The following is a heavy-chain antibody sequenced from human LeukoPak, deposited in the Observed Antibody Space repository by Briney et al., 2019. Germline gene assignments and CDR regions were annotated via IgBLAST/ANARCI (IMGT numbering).Heavy chain of an antibody. CDR1: GFTFSSYA. J-gene: IGHJ4*02. V-gene: IGHV3-30*04. Sequence: GGSLRLSCAASGFTFSSYAMHWVRQAPGKGLEWVAVKSYDGSNKYYADSVKGRFTISRDNSKNTLYLQMNSLRAEDTAVYYCARDSSSSGTKDFDYWGQGTLVTVSS. CDR2: KSYDGSNK. CDR3: ARDSSSSGTKDFDY. D-gene: IGHD3-10*01.